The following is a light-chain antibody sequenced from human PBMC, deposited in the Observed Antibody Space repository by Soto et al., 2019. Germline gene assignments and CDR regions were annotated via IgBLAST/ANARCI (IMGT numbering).Light chain of an antibody. Sequence: QSALTQPASVSGSPGQSITISCTGTSGDVGGYYYVSWYQQLPGKAPKLMISEVSNRPSGVSNRFSGSKSGNTASLTISGLQAEDEADYYCSSYTTSSPYVFGTGTQLTVL. CDR1: SGDVGGYYY. CDR2: EVS. CDR3: SSYTTSSPYV. J-gene: IGLJ1*01. V-gene: IGLV2-14*01.